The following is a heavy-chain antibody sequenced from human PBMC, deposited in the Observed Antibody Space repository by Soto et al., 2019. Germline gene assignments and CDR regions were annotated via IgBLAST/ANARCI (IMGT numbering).Heavy chain of an antibody. Sequence: GGSLRLSCAASGFTFSNYAMTWVRQAPGKGLEWVSNISGNGVHTYYADSVKGRFTISRDDSKDSLYLQMNSLRAEDTAVYYCAREISSGYAFDIWGQGTMVTVSS. J-gene: IGHJ3*02. CDR2: ISGNGVHT. D-gene: IGHD6-19*01. CDR3: AREISSGYAFDI. CDR1: GFTFSNYA. V-gene: IGHV3-23*01.